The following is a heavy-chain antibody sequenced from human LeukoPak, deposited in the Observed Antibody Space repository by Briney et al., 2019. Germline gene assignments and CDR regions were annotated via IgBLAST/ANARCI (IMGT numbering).Heavy chain of an antibody. V-gene: IGHV3-21*01. CDR3: ARDLGSTSCFDY. Sequence: PGGSLRLSCAASGFTFSSYSLNWVRQAPGKGLEWVSSISSSSSYIYYADSVRGRFTISRDNAKNSPYLQMNSLRAEDTAVYYCARDLGSTSCFDYWGQGTLVTVSS. CDR2: ISSSSSYI. CDR1: GFTFSSYS. J-gene: IGHJ4*02. D-gene: IGHD2-2*01.